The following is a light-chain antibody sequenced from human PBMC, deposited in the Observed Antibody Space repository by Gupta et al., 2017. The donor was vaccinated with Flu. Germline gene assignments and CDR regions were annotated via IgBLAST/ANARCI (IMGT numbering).Light chain of an antibody. CDR1: QNVNEW. V-gene: IGKV1-5*03. CDR3: QQYNSYPLT. CDR2: KAS. J-gene: IGKJ4*01. Sequence: DIQMTQSPSTLSAPVGDKVTITCRASQNVNEWLAWFQQKPGKAPRLLIYKASSLESGVPSRFSGGGSGTVFTLTINSLQPHDVATYYCQQYNSYPLTFGGGPTV.